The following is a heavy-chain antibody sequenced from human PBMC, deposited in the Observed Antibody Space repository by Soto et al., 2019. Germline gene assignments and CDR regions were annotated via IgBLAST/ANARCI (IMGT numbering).Heavy chain of an antibody. CDR1: GFTFSSYS. D-gene: IGHD6-19*01. J-gene: IGHJ4*02. Sequence: EVQLVESGGGLVQPGGSLRLSCAASGFTFSSYSMNWVRQAPGKGLEWVSYISSSSSTIYYADSVKGRFTISRDNAKNSLYLQMNRLRDEDTAVYYCARDGAAARRGLFAVAGENGYYFYYWGQGTLVTVSS. CDR2: ISSSSSTI. CDR3: ARDGAAARRGLFAVAGENGYYFYY. V-gene: IGHV3-48*02.